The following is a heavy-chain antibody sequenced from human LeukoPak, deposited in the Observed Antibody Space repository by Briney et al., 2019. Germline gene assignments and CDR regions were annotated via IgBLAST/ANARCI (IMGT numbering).Heavy chain of an antibody. V-gene: IGHV3-30-3*01. CDR3: TRAPGSCSGTSCYRYFDF. Sequence: GRSLRLSCAASGFTFSSSATHWVRQAPGKGLEWVAVISYDGNSKHYTDPVKGRFTISRDNSENTLYLQMNSLTADDTAVYYCTRAPGSCSGTSCYRYFDFWGQGTLVTVSS. D-gene: IGHD2-2*01. J-gene: IGHJ4*02. CDR2: ISYDGNSK. CDR1: GFTFSSSA.